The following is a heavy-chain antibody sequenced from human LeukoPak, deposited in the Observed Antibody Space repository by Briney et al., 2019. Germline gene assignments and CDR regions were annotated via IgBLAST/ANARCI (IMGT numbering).Heavy chain of an antibody. CDR1: GVSISTYY. D-gene: IGHD5-12*01. CDR2: IYHSGST. J-gene: IGHJ4*02. V-gene: IGHV4-59*01. CDR3: ARGGGYASPIGY. Sequence: SETLSLTCTLSGVSISTYYWSWIRQPPGKGLEWIGYIYHSGSTNYYPSLKSRVTILVDTTKNQFSLKLSSVTAADTAVYYCARGGGYASPIGYWGQGALVTVSS.